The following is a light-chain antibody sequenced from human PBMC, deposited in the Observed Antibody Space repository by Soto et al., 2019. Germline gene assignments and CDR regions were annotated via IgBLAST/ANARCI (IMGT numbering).Light chain of an antibody. V-gene: IGKV1-9*01. Sequence: IQLTQSPSSLSASVGDIVSITCRASQDIKTYLAWYQQKQGKAPKLLISGTFTLQRGVPSRFNGSGTGTDFTLTISRLQPEDFATYYCQHLNNYPPFTFGPGTKVDLE. CDR2: GTF. J-gene: IGKJ3*01. CDR1: QDIKTY. CDR3: QHLNNYPPFT.